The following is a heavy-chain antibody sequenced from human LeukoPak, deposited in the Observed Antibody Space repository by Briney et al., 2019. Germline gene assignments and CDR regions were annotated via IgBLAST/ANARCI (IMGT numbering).Heavy chain of an antibody. V-gene: IGHV3-21*01. CDR3: ARESATSSFSFES. CDR1: GFDFSSYT. J-gene: IGHJ4*02. Sequence: PGGSLRLSCAASGFDFSSYTMNWVRQAPGKGLERVSSISASSAFIHYADSVKGRFTVSRDNAKSSLFLQMDRLSVEDTTIYYCARESATSSFSFESWGQGVLVPVSS. D-gene: IGHD5-12*01. CDR2: ISASSAFI.